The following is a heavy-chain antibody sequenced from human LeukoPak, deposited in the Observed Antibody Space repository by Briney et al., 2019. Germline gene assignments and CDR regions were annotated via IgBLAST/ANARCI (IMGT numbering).Heavy chain of an antibody. Sequence: PSETLSLTCTVSGGSISSSSYYWGWIRQPPGKGLEWIGSIYYSGSTYYNPSLKSRVTISVDTSKNQLSLKLSSVTAADTAVYYCATDSSGWTGAWGQGTLVTVSS. D-gene: IGHD6-19*01. CDR2: IYYSGST. CDR1: GGSISSSSYY. V-gene: IGHV4-39*01. J-gene: IGHJ5*02. CDR3: ATDSSGWTGA.